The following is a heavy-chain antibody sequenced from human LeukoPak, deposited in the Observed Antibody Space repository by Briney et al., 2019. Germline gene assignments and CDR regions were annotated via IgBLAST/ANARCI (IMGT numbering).Heavy chain of an antibody. CDR2: IYYSGST. D-gene: IGHD3-10*01. CDR1: GGSISSSSYY. Sequence: SETLSLTCTVSGGSISSSSYYWGWIRQPPGKGLEWIGSIYYSGSTYYNPSLKSRVTISVDTSKNQFSLKLSSVTAADTAVYYCARGCGKPMVRGVSRVQCYYYGMDVWGQGTTVTVSS. J-gene: IGHJ6*02. CDR3: ARGCGKPMVRGVSRVQCYYYGMDV. V-gene: IGHV4-39*07.